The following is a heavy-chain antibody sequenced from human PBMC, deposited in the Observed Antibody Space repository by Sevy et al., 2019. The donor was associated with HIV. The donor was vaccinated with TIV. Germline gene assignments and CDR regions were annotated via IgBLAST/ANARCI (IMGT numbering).Heavy chain of an antibody. CDR1: GDSVSSDSYY. D-gene: IGHD4-17*01. J-gene: IGHJ4*02. V-gene: IGHV4-61*01. CDR3: TRYRSPYGDYATGSFDF. Sequence: SETLSLTCTVSGDSVSSDSYYWSWIRQPPGKGLEWIGSFFYSGSTNYNPSLRSRVTISVDTSKNQFSLKLRSVTAAHTAVYYCTRYRSPYGDYATGSFDFWGQGTLVTVSS. CDR2: FFYSGST.